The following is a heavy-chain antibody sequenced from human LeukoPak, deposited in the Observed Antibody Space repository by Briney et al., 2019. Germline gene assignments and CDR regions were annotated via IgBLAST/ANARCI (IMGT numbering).Heavy chain of an antibody. D-gene: IGHD1-26*01. CDR1: GYTFNSYG. CDR3: ARAPSFSGSYSLHYYYYMDV. CDR2: INPNSGGT. J-gene: IGHJ6*03. V-gene: IGHV1-2*02. Sequence: ASVKVSCKASGYTFNSYGISWVRQAPGQGLEWMGWINPNSGGTNYAQKFQGRVTMTRDTSISTAYMELSRLRSDDTAVYYCARAPSFSGSYSLHYYYYMDVWGKGTTVTVSS.